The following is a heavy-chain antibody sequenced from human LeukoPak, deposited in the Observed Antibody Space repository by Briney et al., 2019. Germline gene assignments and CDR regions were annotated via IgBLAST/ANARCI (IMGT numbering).Heavy chain of an antibody. V-gene: IGHV3-48*01. CDR3: ARSDIAARRYYYYYMDV. D-gene: IGHD6-6*01. CDR2: ISSSSTI. Sequence: GGSLRLSCAASGFTFSSYSMNWVRQAPGKGLEWVSYISSSSTIYYADSAKGRFTISRDNAKNSLYLQMNSLRAEDTAVYYCARSDIAARRYYYYYMDVWGKGTTVTVSS. J-gene: IGHJ6*03. CDR1: GFTFSSYS.